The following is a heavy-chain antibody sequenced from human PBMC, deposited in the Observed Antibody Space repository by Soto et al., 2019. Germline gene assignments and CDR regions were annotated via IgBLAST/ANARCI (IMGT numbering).Heavy chain of an antibody. V-gene: IGHV4-61*01. CDR3: ASNYCSGGSCYAFDY. Sequence: SETLSLTCTVSCGSVSSGSYYWSWIRQPPGKGLEWIGYIYYSGSTNYNPSLKSRVTISVDTSKNQFSLKLSSVTAADTAVYYCASNYCSGGSCYAFDYWGQGTLVTVSS. D-gene: IGHD2-15*01. J-gene: IGHJ4*02. CDR1: CGSVSSGSYY. CDR2: IYYSGST.